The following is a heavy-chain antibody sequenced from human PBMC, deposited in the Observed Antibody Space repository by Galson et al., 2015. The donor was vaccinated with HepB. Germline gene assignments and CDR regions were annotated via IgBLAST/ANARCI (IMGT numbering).Heavy chain of an antibody. CDR3: ATEGKNTDLMLDP. CDR1: GGTFRTSS. V-gene: IGHV1-69*13. Sequence: SVKVSCKASGGTFRTSSILWVRQAPGQGLEWVGGINPIFRVSNYAQRFQGRVTITADESATTAYMELTSLRSEDTAIYYCATEGKNTDLMLDPWGQGTLLIVSS. D-gene: IGHD2/OR15-2a*01. CDR2: INPIFRVS. J-gene: IGHJ5*02.